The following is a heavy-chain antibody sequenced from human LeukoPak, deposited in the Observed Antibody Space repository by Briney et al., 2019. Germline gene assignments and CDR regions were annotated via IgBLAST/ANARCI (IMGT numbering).Heavy chain of an antibody. D-gene: IGHD3-22*01. CDR2: IYPGDSDT. Sequence: GESLKISCKGSGYSLTSYWIGWVRQMPGKGLEWMGIIYPGDSDTRYSPSFQGQVTISADKSISTAYQQWSSLKASDTAMYYCAISAYYDSSGYSLGPRLRWREAGVPFDYWAREPWSPSPQ. J-gene: IGHJ4*02. CDR1: GYSLTSYW. CDR3: AISAYYDSSGYSLGPRLRWREAGVPFDY. V-gene: IGHV5-51*01.